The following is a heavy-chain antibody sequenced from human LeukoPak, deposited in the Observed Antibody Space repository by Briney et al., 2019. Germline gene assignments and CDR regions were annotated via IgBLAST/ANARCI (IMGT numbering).Heavy chain of an antibody. CDR2: ISGSGGTT. CDR1: EFTFSSYA. Sequence: PGGSLRLSCAASEFTFSSYAMNWVRQAPGKGLEWVSGISGSGGTTYYADSVTGRFTISRDNSKNTLYPQMNSLRAEDTAVYYCAKALGYRYGPNDAFDIWGQGTMVTVSS. D-gene: IGHD5-18*01. V-gene: IGHV3-23*01. J-gene: IGHJ3*02. CDR3: AKALGYRYGPNDAFDI.